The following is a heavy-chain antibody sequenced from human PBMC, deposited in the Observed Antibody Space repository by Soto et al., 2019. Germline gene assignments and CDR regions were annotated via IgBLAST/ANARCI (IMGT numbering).Heavy chain of an antibody. J-gene: IGHJ4*02. CDR3: VRDPQRNDY. V-gene: IGHV1-18*04. D-gene: IGHD2-2*01. CDR2: ISASNGNR. CDR1: GYDFSSYG. Sequence: QVQLVQSGAEVKKPGASVKVSCKASGYDFSSYGISWVRQAPGQGLEWMGWISASNGNRDYAQQFQGRVTMTSDTSRTTAYMELRILRSDDTSVYYCVRDPQRNDYWGQGTLGNV.